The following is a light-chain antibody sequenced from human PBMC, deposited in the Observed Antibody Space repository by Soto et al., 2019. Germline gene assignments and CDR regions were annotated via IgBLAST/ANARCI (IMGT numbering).Light chain of an antibody. CDR2: DAS. Sequence: EIVLTQSPATLSLSPGERAILSCRASQSVSTYLAWYQQKPGQAPRLLIFDASNRATGIPARFSGSGSGTDFTLTISSLEPKDFAVYYCQQRADWPATFGPGTKVDIK. J-gene: IGKJ3*01. CDR3: QQRADWPAT. CDR1: QSVSTY. V-gene: IGKV3-11*01.